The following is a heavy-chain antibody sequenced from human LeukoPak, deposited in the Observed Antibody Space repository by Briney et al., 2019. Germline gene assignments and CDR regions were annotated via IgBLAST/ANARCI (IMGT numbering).Heavy chain of an antibody. V-gene: IGHV4-31*03. CDR3: ARDFRTRHMTVAGPGWFDP. CDR2: VYYNGGT. Sequence: SETLSLTCTVSGGSISSGGYYWSWIRQHPAKGLEWIGYVYYNGGTNYNPSLKSRVTISVDTSKNQFSLNLNSVTAADTAVYYCARDFRTRHMTVAGPGWFDPWGQGFLVTVSS. J-gene: IGHJ5*02. CDR1: GGSISSGGYY. D-gene: IGHD6-19*01.